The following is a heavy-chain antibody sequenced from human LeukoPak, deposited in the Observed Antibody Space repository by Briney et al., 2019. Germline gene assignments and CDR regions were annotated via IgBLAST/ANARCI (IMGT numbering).Heavy chain of an antibody. V-gene: IGHV3-30*18. CDR3: AKVVAGNIDYYFDY. CDR1: GFTFSTYG. CDR2: ILYDGVNK. D-gene: IGHD2/OR15-2a*01. Sequence: PGGSLRLSCAASGFTFSTYGMHWVRQAPGKGLEWVTAILYDGVNKHYADSVKGRFTISRDNSKNTLYLEMNSLRSEDTAVFYCAKVVAGNIDYYFDYWGQGILVAVSS. J-gene: IGHJ4*02.